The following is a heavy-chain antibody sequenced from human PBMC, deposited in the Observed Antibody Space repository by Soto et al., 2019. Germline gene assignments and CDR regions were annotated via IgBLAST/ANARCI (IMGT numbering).Heavy chain of an antibody. CDR1: GFTFSSYA. J-gene: IGHJ4*02. Sequence: EVQLLESGGGLVQPGGSLRLSCAASGFTFSSYAMSWVRQAPGKGLEWVSAISGSGGSTYYADSVKGRFTISRDNSKNTLYLQMNSLRAEDTAVYYCAKDLYAANPALSCYLLFDYWGQGTLVTVSS. V-gene: IGHV3-23*01. D-gene: IGHD2-15*01. CDR3: AKDLYAANPALSCYLLFDY. CDR2: ISGSGGST.